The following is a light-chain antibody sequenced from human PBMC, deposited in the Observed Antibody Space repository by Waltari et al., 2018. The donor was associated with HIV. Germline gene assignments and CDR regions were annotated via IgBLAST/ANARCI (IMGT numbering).Light chain of an antibody. J-gene: IGKJ1*01. CDR2: DAS. CDR1: QSVGSY. CDR3: QQRRTWPPSWT. V-gene: IGKV3-11*01. Sequence: IVLTQSPVTLSLSPGERATLSCRASQSVGSYLAWYQQKPGQAPRLLVYDASNRATGIPARFSGSGSETDFTLTISSLEPEDFAVYYCQQRRTWPPSWTFGQWTKVEIK.